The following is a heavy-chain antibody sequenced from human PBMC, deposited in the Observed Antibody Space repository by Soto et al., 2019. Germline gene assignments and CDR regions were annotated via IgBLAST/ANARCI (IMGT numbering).Heavy chain of an antibody. CDR1: GGSISSGGYY. CDR2: IYYSGST. D-gene: IGHD2-2*01. Sequence: PSETLSLTCTVSGGSISSGGYYWSWIRQHPGKGLEWIGYIYYSGSTYYNPSLKSRVTISVDTSKNQFSLKLSSVTAADTAVYYCARVDLGFPKDIVVVPAAMGNYYGMDVWGQGTTVTVSS. CDR3: ARVDLGFPKDIVVVPAAMGNYYGMDV. V-gene: IGHV4-31*03. J-gene: IGHJ6*02.